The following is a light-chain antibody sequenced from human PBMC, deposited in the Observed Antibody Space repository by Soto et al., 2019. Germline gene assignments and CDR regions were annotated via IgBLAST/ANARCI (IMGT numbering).Light chain of an antibody. CDR1: SSDVGGYNY. CDR2: EVY. Sequence: QSALTQPPSASGSPGQSVTISCTGTSSDVGGYNYVSWYQQHPGQAPKLMIYEVYKRPSGVPDRFSGSKSGNTASLGITGLQTGDEADYYCGTWDITLNGVVFGGGTKLTVL. CDR3: GTWDITLNGVV. J-gene: IGLJ2*01. V-gene: IGLV2-8*01.